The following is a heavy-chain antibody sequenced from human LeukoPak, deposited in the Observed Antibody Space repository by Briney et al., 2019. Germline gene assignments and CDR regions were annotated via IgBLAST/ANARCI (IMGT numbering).Heavy chain of an antibody. D-gene: IGHD4-11*01. Sequence: ASVKVSCKASGYTFTGYYMHWVRQAPGQGLEWMGWINPNSGGTNYAQKFQGRVTMTRDTSISTAYMELSRLRSDDTAVYYCARSGPPQRDYSNWFRSDYWGQGTLVTVSS. CDR2: INPNSGGT. CDR1: GYTFTGYY. V-gene: IGHV1-2*02. CDR3: ARSGPPQRDYSNWFRSDY. J-gene: IGHJ4*02.